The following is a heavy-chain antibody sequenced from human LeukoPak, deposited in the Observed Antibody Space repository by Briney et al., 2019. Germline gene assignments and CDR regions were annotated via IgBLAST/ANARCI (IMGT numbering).Heavy chain of an antibody. CDR1: GGSISSSSYY. D-gene: IGHD2-15*01. V-gene: IGHV4-39*01. CDR2: IYYSGST. CDR3: ARCIVVVVAATSYFDY. Sequence: SETLSLTCTVSGGSISSSSYYWGWIRQPPGKGLEWIGSIYYSGSTYYNPSLESRVTISVDTSKNQFSLKLSSVTAADTAVYYCARCIVVVVAATSYFDYWGQGTLVTVSS. J-gene: IGHJ4*02.